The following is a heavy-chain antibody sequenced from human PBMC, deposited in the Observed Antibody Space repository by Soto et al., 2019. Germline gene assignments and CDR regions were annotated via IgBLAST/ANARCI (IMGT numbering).Heavy chain of an antibody. CDR2: INHSGST. D-gene: IGHD4-17*01. CDR3: ARGVSDGDPYYYYSMDV. CDR1: GGSFSGYY. Sequence: QVQLQQWGAGLLKPSETLSLTCAVYGGSFSGYYWSWIRQPPGKGLEWIGEINHSGSTNYHPSLKSRVTISVDTSKNQFSLKLSSVTAADTAVYYWARGVSDGDPYYYYSMDVWGKGTTVTVSS. V-gene: IGHV4-34*01. J-gene: IGHJ6*03.